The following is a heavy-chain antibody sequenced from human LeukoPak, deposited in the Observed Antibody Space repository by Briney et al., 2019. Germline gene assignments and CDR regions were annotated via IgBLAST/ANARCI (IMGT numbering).Heavy chain of an antibody. V-gene: IGHV4-31*03. D-gene: IGHD5-24*01. CDR1: GDSIRTSGYY. CDR3: ARGSAAGWHAFDI. CDR2: IYYSGRI. J-gene: IGHJ3*02. Sequence: SSETLSLTCTVSGDSIRTSGYYWTWIRQHPGKDLEWIGYIYYSGRIYYSPSLRSRVTISVHTSENQSSLELSSVTAADTAVYYCARGSAAGWHAFDIWGQGTMVTVSS.